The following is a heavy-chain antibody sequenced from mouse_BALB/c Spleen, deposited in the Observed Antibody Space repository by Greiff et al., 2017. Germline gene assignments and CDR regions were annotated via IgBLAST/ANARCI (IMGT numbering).Heavy chain of an antibody. CDR1: GYSFTSYY. D-gene: IGHD6-2*01. CDR2: IDPFNGGT. J-gene: IGHJ3*01. V-gene: IGHV1S135*01. CDR3: TRESSFGY. Sequence: VQLQQSGPELMKPGASVKISCKASGYSFTSYYMHWVKQSHGKSLEWIGYIDPFNGGTSYNQKFKGKATLTVDKSSSTAYMHLSSLTSEDSAVYYCTRESSFGYWGQGTLVTVSA.